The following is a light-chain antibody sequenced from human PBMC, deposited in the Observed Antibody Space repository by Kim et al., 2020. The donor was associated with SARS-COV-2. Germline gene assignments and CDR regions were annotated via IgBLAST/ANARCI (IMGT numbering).Light chain of an antibody. CDR2: ATS. CDR1: QGIRND. V-gene: IGKV1-6*01. Sequence: AIQITQSPSSLSASVGDRVTITCRASQGIRNDLGWYQQKPGRAPYLLIYATSTLQSGVPSRFSGSGSGTDFTLTISSLQPEDVATYYCLQDYDCPLTVGGGTQVDIK. J-gene: IGKJ4*01. CDR3: LQDYDCPLT.